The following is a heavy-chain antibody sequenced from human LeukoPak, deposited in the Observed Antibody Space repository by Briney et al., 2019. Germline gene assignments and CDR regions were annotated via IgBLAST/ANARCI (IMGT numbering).Heavy chain of an antibody. CDR1: GYTFTSYD. V-gene: IGHV1-8*01. J-gene: IGHJ5*02. CDR3: ARVGQTPPPNWFDP. Sequence: ASVTVSCKASGYTFTSYDINWVRQATGQGLEWMGWMNPNSGNTGYAQKFRGRVTMTRNTSISTAYMELSSLRSEDTAVYYCARVGQTPPPNWFDPWGQGTLVTVSS. CDR2: MNPNSGNT.